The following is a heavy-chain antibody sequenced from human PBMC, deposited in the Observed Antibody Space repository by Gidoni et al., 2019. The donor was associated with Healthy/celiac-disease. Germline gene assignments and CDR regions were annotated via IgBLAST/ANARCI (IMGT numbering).Heavy chain of an antibody. CDR1: GGSISSSSYY. CDR3: ARRWLQFDY. J-gene: IGHJ4*02. D-gene: IGHD5-12*01. V-gene: IGHV4-39*01. Sequence: QLQLQESGPGLVKPSETLSLTCTVPGGSISSSSYYWGWIRTPPGKGLEWIGSIYYSGSTYYNPSLKSRVTISVDTSKNQFSLKLSSVTAADTAVYYCARRWLQFDYWGQGTLVTVSS. CDR2: IYYSGST.